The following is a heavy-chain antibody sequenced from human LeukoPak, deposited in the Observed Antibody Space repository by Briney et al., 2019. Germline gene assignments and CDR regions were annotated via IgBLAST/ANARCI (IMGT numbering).Heavy chain of an antibody. V-gene: IGHV3-23*01. CDR2: ISATGDRT. D-gene: IGHD6-19*01. CDR1: GFTFSGYT. J-gene: IGHJ4*02. Sequence: GGSLRLSCAASGFTFSGYTMSWIRQAPEKGLEWVSAISATGDRTYYAESVKGRFTISRDNSKNTLYMQMNSLRAEDTAVYYCAKVEYSSGWSRGNYFDYWGQGTLVTVSS. CDR3: AKVEYSSGWSRGNYFDY.